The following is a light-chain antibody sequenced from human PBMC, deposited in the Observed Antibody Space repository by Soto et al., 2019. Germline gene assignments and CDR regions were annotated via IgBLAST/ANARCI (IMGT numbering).Light chain of an antibody. Sequence: DIQMTPSPSTLSGSVGDRVTITCPASQTISSWLAWYQQKPGKAPKLLIYKASTLKSGVPSRFSGSGSGTGFTLTISSLQPDDFATYYCQHYNSYSEAFGQGTKVDIK. CDR2: KAS. J-gene: IGKJ1*01. CDR1: QTISSW. CDR3: QHYNSYSEA. V-gene: IGKV1-5*03.